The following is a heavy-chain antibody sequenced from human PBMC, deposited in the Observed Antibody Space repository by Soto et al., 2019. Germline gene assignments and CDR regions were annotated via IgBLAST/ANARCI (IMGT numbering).Heavy chain of an antibody. CDR2: IKQDGSEK. J-gene: IGHJ6*02. CDR1: GFTFSSYW. V-gene: IGHV3-7*01. D-gene: IGHD3-3*01. CDR3: ARDRYSYYDFWSGSLPYYYYGMDV. Sequence: GSLRLSCAASGFTFSSYWMSWVRQAPGKGLEWVANIKQDGSEKYYVDSVKGRFTISRDNAKNSLYLQMNSLRAEDTAVYYCARDRYSYYDFWSGSLPYYYYGMDVWCQGTTVTVSS.